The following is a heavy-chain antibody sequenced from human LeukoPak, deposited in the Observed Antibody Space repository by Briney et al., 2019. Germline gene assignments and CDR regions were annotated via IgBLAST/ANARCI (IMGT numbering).Heavy chain of an antibody. Sequence: QTGGSLRLSCAASGFTFSSYAMHWVRQAPGKRLEWVAVISYDGSNKYYADSVKGRFAISRDNSKNTLYLQMNSLRAEDTAVYYCARALDEYYYASGSSSDAFDIWGQGTMVTVSS. V-gene: IGHV3-30*09. CDR1: GFTFSSYA. J-gene: IGHJ3*02. CDR2: ISYDGSNK. CDR3: ARALDEYYYASGSSSDAFDI. D-gene: IGHD3-10*01.